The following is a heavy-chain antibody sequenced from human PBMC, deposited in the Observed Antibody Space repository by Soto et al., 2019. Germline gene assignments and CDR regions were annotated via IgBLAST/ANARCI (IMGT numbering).Heavy chain of an antibody. CDR3: ARGGGHCSTSRCLGVTYYYGMDV. Sequence: QVQLQESGPGLVKPSQTLSLTCTVSGGSVATDSYYWSWIRQRPGEGLEAIGYIYYTGGTCYNPALKSRLSISIDPSENQFSLKLSSVTAADTAVYHCARGGGHCSTSRCLGVTYYYGMDVWGQGTTVTVSS. D-gene: IGHD2-2*01. CDR2: IYYTGGT. CDR1: GGSVATDSYY. J-gene: IGHJ6*02. V-gene: IGHV4-31*03.